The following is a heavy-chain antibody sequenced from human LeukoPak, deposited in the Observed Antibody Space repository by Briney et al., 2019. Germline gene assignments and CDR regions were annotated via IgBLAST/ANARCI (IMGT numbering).Heavy chain of an antibody. D-gene: IGHD4-11*01. CDR2: IHHGEET. J-gene: IGHJ5*02. Sequence: SETLSLTCAVSGGSISSSHWLSWVRQPPGKGLEWIGGIHHGEETKYNPSLKGRVTISVDNSKNQVSLKVSSVTAADTAIYYCVKETDYSHPNLFDPWGQGTLVTVSS. CDR1: GGSISSSHW. V-gene: IGHV4-4*02. CDR3: VKETDYSHPNLFDP.